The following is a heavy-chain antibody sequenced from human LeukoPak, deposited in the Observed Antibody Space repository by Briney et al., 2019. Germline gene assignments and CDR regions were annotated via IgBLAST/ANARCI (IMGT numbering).Heavy chain of an antibody. CDR2: ISSSGTI. CDR3: ARWGVGDY. CDR1: GFTFSSYE. V-gene: IGHV3-48*03. D-gene: IGHD1-26*01. J-gene: IGHJ4*02. Sequence: GGSLRLSCAASGFTFSSYEMNWVRQAPGKGLEWVSYISSSGTIYYAASVKGRFTISRDNAKNSLYLQMNSLRAEDTAVYYCARWGVGDYRGQGALVTVSS.